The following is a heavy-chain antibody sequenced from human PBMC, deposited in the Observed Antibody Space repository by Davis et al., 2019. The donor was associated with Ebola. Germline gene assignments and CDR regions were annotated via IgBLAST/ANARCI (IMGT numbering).Heavy chain of an antibody. J-gene: IGHJ6*02. D-gene: IGHD3-10*01. CDR3: TITGAHYYIMDV. Sequence: ASVKVSCKASGYTFTSYAMNWVRQAPGQGFEWMGWINTNTGTPTYAQGFTGRFVFSLDTSVNTAYLQIKSLKAEDSAMYYCTITGAHYYIMDVWGPGTTVTVSS. CDR1: GYTFTSYA. CDR2: INTNTGTP. V-gene: IGHV7-4-1*02.